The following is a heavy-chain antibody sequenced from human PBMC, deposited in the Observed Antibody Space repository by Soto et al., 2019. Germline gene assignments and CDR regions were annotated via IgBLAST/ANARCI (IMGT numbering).Heavy chain of an antibody. CDR3: AREKYGSGRYYYYYYGMDV. CDR2: INPSGGST. CDR1: GYTFTSYY. V-gene: IGHV1-46*01. Sequence: QVQLVQSGAEVKKPGASVKVSCKASGYTFTSYYMHWVRQAPGQGLEWMGIINPSGGSTSYAQKFQGRVTMTRDTSTRTVYMELSSLRSEDTAVYYCAREKYGSGRYYYYYYGMDVWGQGTTVTVSS. D-gene: IGHD3-10*01. J-gene: IGHJ6*02.